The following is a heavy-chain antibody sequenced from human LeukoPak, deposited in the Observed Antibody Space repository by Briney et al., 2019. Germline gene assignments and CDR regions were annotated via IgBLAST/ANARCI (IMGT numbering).Heavy chain of an antibody. CDR1: GFTVSSNY. J-gene: IGHJ4*02. V-gene: IGHV3-53*01. Sequence: SGGSLRLSCAASGFTVSSNYMSWVRQAPGKGLEWVSVIYSGGSTYYADSVKGRFTISRDNSKNTLYLQMDSLRAEDTAVYYCARDSGESYSDWGQGTLVTVSS. CDR3: ARDSGESYSD. D-gene: IGHD1-26*01. CDR2: IYSGGST.